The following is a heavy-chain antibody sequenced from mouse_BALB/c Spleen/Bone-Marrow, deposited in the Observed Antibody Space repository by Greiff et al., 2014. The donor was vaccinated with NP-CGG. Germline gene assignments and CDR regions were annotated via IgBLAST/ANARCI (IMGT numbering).Heavy chain of an antibody. CDR1: GYTFTSYH. J-gene: IGHJ4*01. CDR3: ARDTMDY. CDR2: IYPGNVNT. V-gene: IGHV1S56*01. Sequence: QVHVKQSGPELVKPGASVRISCKASGYTFTSYHIHWVKQRPGQGLEWIGWIYPGNVNTKYNEKFKGKATLTADKSSSTAYMQLSSLTSEDSAVYFCARDTMDYWGQGTSVTVSS.